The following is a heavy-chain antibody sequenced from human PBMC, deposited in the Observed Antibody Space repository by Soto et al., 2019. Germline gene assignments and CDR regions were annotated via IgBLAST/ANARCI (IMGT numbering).Heavy chain of an antibody. D-gene: IGHD1-7*01. Sequence: SQTLSLTCAISGDSVSSNSAAWNWIRQSPSRGLEWLGRTYYRSKWYNDYAVSVKSRITIHPDTSKNQFYLQLNSVTPEDTDVYYCARDQGGTTSKYYDYGMDDWGQGTPVTVSS. V-gene: IGHV6-1*01. CDR2: TYYRSKWYN. CDR3: ARDQGGTTSKYYDYGMDD. J-gene: IGHJ6*02. CDR1: GDSVSSNSAA.